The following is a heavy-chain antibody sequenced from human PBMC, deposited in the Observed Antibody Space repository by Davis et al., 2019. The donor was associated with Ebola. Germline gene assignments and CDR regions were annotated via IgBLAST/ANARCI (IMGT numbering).Heavy chain of an antibody. CDR2: ISAYNGNI. Sequence: ASVKVSCKASGYTFTSYGISWVRQAPGQGLEWMGWISAYNGNIKSAQKFQGRVTMTTDTSATTAYMELRSLKSDDTAVYYWAKDAVGGLVIGFDLWGQGTLVTVSS. CDR3: AKDAVGGLVIGFDL. V-gene: IGHV1-18*01. D-gene: IGHD3/OR15-3a*01. CDR1: GYTFTSYG. J-gene: IGHJ4*02.